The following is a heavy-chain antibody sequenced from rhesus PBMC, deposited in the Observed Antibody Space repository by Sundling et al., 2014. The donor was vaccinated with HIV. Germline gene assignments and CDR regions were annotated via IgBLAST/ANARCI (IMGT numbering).Heavy chain of an antibody. V-gene: IGHV4-165*01. Sequence: QVQLQESGPGLVKPSETLSLTCAVSGGSFSAYYWNFIRQPPGKGLEWIGYIGGGSGTTYYNPSLKSRVTISTDTSKNQFSLKLTSVTAADTAVYYCARGGITAGRWGQGLLVTVSS. CDR1: GGSFSAYY. CDR2: IGGGSGTT. CDR3: ARGGITAGR. J-gene: IGHJ4*01. D-gene: IGHD6-19*01.